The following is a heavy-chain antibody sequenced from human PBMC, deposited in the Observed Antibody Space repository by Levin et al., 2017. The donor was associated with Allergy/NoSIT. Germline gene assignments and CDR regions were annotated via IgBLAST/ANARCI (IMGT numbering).Heavy chain of an antibody. V-gene: IGHV4-59*08. J-gene: IGHJ4*02. CDR1: GGSISSYY. CDR2: IYYSGST. CDR3: ARHRGMGYDY. D-gene: IGHD2-15*01. Sequence: SQTLSLPCTVSGGSISSYYWSWIRQPPGKGLEWIGYIYYSGSTNYNPSLKSRVTISVDTSKNQFSLKLSSVTAADTAVYYCARHRGMGYDYWGQGTLVTVSS.